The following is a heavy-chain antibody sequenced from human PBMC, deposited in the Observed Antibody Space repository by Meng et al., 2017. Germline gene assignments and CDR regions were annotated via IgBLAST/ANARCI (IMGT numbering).Heavy chain of an antibody. J-gene: IGHJ5*02. Sequence: ASVKVSCKASGYTLTELSMHWVRQAPGKGLEWMGGFDPEDGETIYAQKFQGRVTMTEDTSTDTAYMELSSLRSEDTAVYYCATQYSSSWHSRNNWFDPWGQGTLVTVSS. CDR3: ATQYSSSWHSRNNWFDP. D-gene: IGHD6-13*01. CDR2: FDPEDGET. V-gene: IGHV1-24*01. CDR1: GYTLTELS.